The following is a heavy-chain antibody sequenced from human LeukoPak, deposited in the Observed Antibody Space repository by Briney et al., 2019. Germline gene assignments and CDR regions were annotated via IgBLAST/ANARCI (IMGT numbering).Heavy chain of an antibody. D-gene: IGHD1-26*01. J-gene: IGHJ3*02. CDR1: GGTFSSYN. CDR3: ARTSPIVGATGGAFDI. CDR2: IIPILGIA. V-gene: IGHV1-69*02. Sequence: SVKVSCKASGGTFSSYNISWVRQAPGQGLEWMGRIIPILGIANYAQKFQGRVTITADKSTSTAYMELSSLRSEDTAVYYCARTSPIVGATGGAFDIWGQGTMVTDSS.